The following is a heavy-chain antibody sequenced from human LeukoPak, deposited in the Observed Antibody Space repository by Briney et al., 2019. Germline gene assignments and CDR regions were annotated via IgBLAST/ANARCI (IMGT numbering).Heavy chain of an antibody. D-gene: IGHD1-20*01. Sequence: SVKVSCKASGYTFTGYYMHWVRQAPGQGLEWMGGIIPIFGTANYAQKFQGRVTITADESTSTAYMELSSLRSEDTAVYYCARDQEGYNWNFDYWGQGTLVTVSS. V-gene: IGHV1-69*13. CDR2: IIPIFGTA. J-gene: IGHJ4*02. CDR3: ARDQEGYNWNFDY. CDR1: GYTFTGYY.